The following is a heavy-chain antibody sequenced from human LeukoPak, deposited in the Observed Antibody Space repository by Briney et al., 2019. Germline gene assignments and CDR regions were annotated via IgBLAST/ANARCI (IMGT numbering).Heavy chain of an antibody. D-gene: IGHD6-13*01. Sequence: SETLSLTCTVSGGSISSGDYYWSWIRQPPGKGLECIGYIYYSGSTYYNPSLKSRVTISVDTSKNQFSLKLGSVTAADTAVYYCARDQVRYSSSWYHYYMDVWGKGTTVTVSS. CDR1: GGSISSGDYY. CDR2: IYYSGST. CDR3: ARDQVRYSSSWYHYYMDV. J-gene: IGHJ6*03. V-gene: IGHV4-30-4*08.